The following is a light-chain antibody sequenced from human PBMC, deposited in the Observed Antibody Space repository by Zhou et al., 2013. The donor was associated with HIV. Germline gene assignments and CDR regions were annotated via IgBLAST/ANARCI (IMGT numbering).Light chain of an antibody. Sequence: IQLTQSPSSLSASVGDRVTITCRASQGIRNDLGWYQQKPGQAPKRLIYSASSLQSGVPSRFSGSGSGTQFTFTINSLQPEDVATYYCQQYYSYPPLTFGGGTKVEIK. CDR2: SAS. J-gene: IGKJ4*01. V-gene: IGKV1-17*01. CDR1: QGIRND. CDR3: QQYYSYPPLT.